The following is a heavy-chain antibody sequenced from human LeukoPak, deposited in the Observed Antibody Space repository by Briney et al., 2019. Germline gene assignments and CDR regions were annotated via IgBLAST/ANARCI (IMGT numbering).Heavy chain of an antibody. CDR2: ISGSGGST. V-gene: IGHV3-23*01. J-gene: IGHJ3*02. CDR3: AKLTIFGVVNYAFDI. D-gene: IGHD3-3*01. Sequence: GGTLRLSCAASGFTFSSYGMSWVRQAPGKGLEWVSAISGSGGSTYYADSVKGRFTISRDNSKNTLYLQMNSLRAEDTAVYYCAKLTIFGVVNYAFDIWGQGTMVTVSS. CDR1: GFTFSSYG.